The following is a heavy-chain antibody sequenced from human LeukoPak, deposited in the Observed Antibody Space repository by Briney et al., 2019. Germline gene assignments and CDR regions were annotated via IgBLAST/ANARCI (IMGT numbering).Heavy chain of an antibody. V-gene: IGHV5-51*01. Sequence: GESLKISCKASGYSFTSYLIGWVRQMPGKGLECMGIIFPGDSDTRYSPSFHGQVTISADNSITTAYLQWSSLKASDTAMYYCARGGTRRARGTFDYWGQRTLVTVSS. CDR3: ARGGTRRARGTFDY. CDR2: IFPGDSDT. D-gene: IGHD1-1*01. J-gene: IGHJ4*02. CDR1: GYSFTSYL.